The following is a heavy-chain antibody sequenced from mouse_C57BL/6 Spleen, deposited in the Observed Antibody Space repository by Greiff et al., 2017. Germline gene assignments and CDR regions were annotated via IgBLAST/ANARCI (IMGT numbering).Heavy chain of an antibody. D-gene: IGHD2-1*01. CDR2: INPNNGGT. J-gene: IGHJ3*01. Sequence: VQLQQSGPELVKPGASVKISCKASGYTFTDYYMNWVKQSHGKSLEWIGDINPNNGGTSYNQKFKGKATLTVDKSSSTAYMELRSLTSEDSAVYYCANQYGNYFTWFAYWGQGTLVTVSA. CDR3: ANQYGNYFTWFAY. V-gene: IGHV1-26*01. CDR1: GYTFTDYY.